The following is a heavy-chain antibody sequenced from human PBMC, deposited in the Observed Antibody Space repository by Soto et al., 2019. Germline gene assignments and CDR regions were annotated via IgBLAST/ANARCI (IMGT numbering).Heavy chain of an antibody. CDR1: GFTFSSFA. D-gene: IGHD2-21*02. V-gene: IGHV3-30*09. J-gene: IGHJ3*02. CDR2: ISYDGSNK. CDR3: ARDFAYCGGDCYTAAFDI. Sequence: GXSLRLSCAASGFTFSSFAMHWVRQTPGKGLEWVAIISYDGSNKYYADSVKGRFAISRDNSKNTLSLQMNSLRAEDTALYYCARDFAYCGGDCYTAAFDIWGQGTMVTVSS.